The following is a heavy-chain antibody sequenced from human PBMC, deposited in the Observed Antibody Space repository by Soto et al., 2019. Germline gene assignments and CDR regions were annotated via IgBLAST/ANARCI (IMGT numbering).Heavy chain of an antibody. CDR3: ASGYCTNGVCYTDYFDY. Sequence: SVKVSCKASGGTFSSYAISWVRQAPGQGLEWMGGIIPIFGTANYAQKFQGRVTITADESTSTAYMELSSLGSEDTAVYYCASGYCTNGVCYTDYFDYWGQGTLVTVSS. J-gene: IGHJ4*02. V-gene: IGHV1-69*13. CDR2: IIPIFGTA. CDR1: GGTFSSYA. D-gene: IGHD2-8*01.